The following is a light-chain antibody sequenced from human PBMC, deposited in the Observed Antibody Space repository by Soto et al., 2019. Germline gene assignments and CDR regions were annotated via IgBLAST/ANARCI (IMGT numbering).Light chain of an antibody. Sequence: ENVLTQSPGTLSLSPGERATLSCRASESVSSIYVAWYQQKPGQAPTLLIYGASTRATGIPDRFSGSGSGTDFTLTIDRLEPEDFAVYYCQQSLNPKPFGQVTKVAIK. CDR2: GAS. CDR3: QQSLNPKP. V-gene: IGKV3-20*01. J-gene: IGKJ1*01. CDR1: ESVSSIY.